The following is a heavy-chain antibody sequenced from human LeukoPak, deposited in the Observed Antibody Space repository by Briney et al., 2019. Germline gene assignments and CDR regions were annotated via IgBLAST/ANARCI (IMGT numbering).Heavy chain of an antibody. CDR1: GGSFSGYY. V-gene: IGHV4-34*01. CDR3: ARRNSITMVRGVISNWFDP. Sequence: ETLSLTCAVYGGSFSGYYWSWIRQPPGKGLEWIGEINHSGSTNYNPSLKSRVTISVDTSKNQFSLKLSSVTAADTAVYYCARRNSITMVRGVISNWFDPWGQGTLVTVSS. J-gene: IGHJ5*02. D-gene: IGHD3-10*01. CDR2: INHSGST.